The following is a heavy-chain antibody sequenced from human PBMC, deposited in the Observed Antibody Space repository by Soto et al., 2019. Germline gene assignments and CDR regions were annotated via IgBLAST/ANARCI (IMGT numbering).Heavy chain of an antibody. CDR1: GFTFSSYG. Sequence: PGGSLGLSCAPSGFTFSSYGMHWVRQAPGKGLEWVAVISYDGSNKYYADSVKGRFTISRDNSKNTLYLQMNSLRAEDTALYYCAKDPNHYYDFWIPEDIWGQGTMVTVSS. CDR3: AKDPNHYYDFWIPEDI. D-gene: IGHD3-3*01. CDR2: ISYDGSNK. V-gene: IGHV3-30*18. J-gene: IGHJ3*02.